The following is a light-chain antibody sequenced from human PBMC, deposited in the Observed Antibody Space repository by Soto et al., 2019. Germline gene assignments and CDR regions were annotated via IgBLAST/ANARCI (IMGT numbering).Light chain of an antibody. V-gene: IGKV3-20*01. CDR3: QQYGSSPWT. CDR2: GAS. CDR1: QSVSSSY. J-gene: IGKJ1*01. Sequence: EIVLTQSPGTLSLSPGERATLSCRASQSVSSSYLAWYQQKPGQAPRLLIYGASGRATGIPDRFSGSGSGTDFTLTISRLEPEDVAVYYCQQYGSSPWTFGQGTKVEIK.